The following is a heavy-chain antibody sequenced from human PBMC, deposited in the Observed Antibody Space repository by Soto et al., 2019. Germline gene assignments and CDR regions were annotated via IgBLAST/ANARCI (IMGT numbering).Heavy chain of an antibody. V-gene: IGHV3-33*01. CDR3: ARDPESCSGGSCYSSVWFDP. J-gene: IGHJ5*02. D-gene: IGHD2-15*01. Sequence: QVQLAESGGGVVQPGRSLRLSCAASGFTISSYGMHWVRQAPGKGLEWVAVIWYDGSNKYYADSVKGRFTISRDNSKNTLYLQMNSLRAEDTAVYYCARDPESCSGGSCYSSVWFDPWGQGTLVTVSS. CDR1: GFTISSYG. CDR2: IWYDGSNK.